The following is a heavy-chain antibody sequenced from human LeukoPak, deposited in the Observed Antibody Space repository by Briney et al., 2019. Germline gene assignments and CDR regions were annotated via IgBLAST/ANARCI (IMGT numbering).Heavy chain of an antibody. CDR2: IIPIFGTA. J-gene: IGHJ6*03. V-gene: IGHV1-69*05. D-gene: IGHD7-27*01. Sequence: ASVKVSCKASGGTFSSYAISWVRQAPGQGLEWMGRIIPIFGTANYAQKFQGRVTITTDESTSTAYMELSSLRSEDTAVYYCARGEGWGDYYYYYYMDVWGKGTTVTVSS. CDR1: GGTFSSYA. CDR3: ARGEGWGDYYYYYYMDV.